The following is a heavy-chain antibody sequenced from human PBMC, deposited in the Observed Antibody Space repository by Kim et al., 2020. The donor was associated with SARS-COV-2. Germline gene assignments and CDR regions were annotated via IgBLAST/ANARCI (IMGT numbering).Heavy chain of an antibody. Sequence: ADSVKGRFTISRDNSKNTLYLQMNSLRAEDTAVYYCARDRVVTTVTMLDYWGQGTLVTVSS. D-gene: IGHD4-17*01. CDR3: ARDRVVTTVTMLDY. V-gene: IGHV3-30*07. J-gene: IGHJ4*02.